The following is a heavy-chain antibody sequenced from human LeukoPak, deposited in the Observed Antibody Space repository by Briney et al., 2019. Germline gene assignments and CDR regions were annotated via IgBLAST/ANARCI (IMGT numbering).Heavy chain of an antibody. CDR2: ISSSSRSK. V-gene: IGHV3-48*04. J-gene: IGHJ4*02. CDR3: ASQSSGSSTRAPDF. CDR1: GVTFSSFS. D-gene: IGHD1-26*01. Sequence: PGGSLRLSCETSGVTFSSFSLNWVRQAPGKGLEWLSYISSSSRSKYYADSVKGRFIVSRNNAKNSLYLQMDSLRAEDTALYYCASQSSGSSTRAPDFWGQGTLVTVSS.